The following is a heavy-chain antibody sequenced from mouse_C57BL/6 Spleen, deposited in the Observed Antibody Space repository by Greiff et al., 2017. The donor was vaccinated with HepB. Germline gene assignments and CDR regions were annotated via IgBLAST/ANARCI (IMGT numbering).Heavy chain of an antibody. J-gene: IGHJ4*01. CDR3: TMIFDGYYPYAMDY. D-gene: IGHD2-3*01. V-gene: IGHV1-5*01. Sequence: EVQLQQSGTVLARPGASVKMSCKTSGYTFTSYWMHWVKQRPGQGLEWIGAIYPGNSDTSYNQKFKGKAKLTAVTSASTAYMELSSLTNEDSAVYYGTMIFDGYYPYAMDYWGQGTSVTVSS. CDR1: GYTFTSYW. CDR2: IYPGNSDT.